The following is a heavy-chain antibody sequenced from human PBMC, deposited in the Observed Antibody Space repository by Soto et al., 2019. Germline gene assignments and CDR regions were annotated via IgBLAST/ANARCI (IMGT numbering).Heavy chain of an antibody. Sequence: QVQLVQSGAEVKKPGASVKVSCKASGYTFTGYYMHWVRQAPGQGLEWMGWINPNSGGTNYAQKFQGWVTMTRDTSISTSYMELSRLRSDDTAVYYCARERLPSDYYYGMDVGGQGTTVTVSS. V-gene: IGHV1-2*04. CDR1: GYTFTGYY. D-gene: IGHD4-17*01. CDR2: INPNSGGT. CDR3: ARERLPSDYYYGMDV. J-gene: IGHJ6*02.